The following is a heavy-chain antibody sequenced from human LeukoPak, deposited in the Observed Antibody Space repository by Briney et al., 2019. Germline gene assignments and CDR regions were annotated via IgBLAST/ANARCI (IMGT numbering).Heavy chain of an antibody. D-gene: IGHD3-22*01. Sequence: PSETLSLTCAVYGGSFSGYYWSWIRQPPGKGLEWIGEIIHSGSTNYNPSLKSRVTISVDTSKNQFSLKLSSVTAADTAVYYCARGRYYYDSRSPSYGMDVWGQGTTVTVSS. J-gene: IGHJ6*02. CDR1: GGSFSGYY. V-gene: IGHV4-34*01. CDR2: IIHSGST. CDR3: ARGRYYYDSRSPSYGMDV.